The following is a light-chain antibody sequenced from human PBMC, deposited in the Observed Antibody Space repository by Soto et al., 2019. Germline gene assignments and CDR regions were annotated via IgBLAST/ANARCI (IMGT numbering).Light chain of an antibody. CDR2: DAS. J-gene: IGKJ1*01. V-gene: IGKV1-5*01. CDR1: QSISSW. Sequence: DIQMTQSPSTLSASVGVRVTITCRASQSISSWLAWYQQKPGKATKLLIYDASSLESGVPSRFSGSGSGTESTLTISSLQPDDFATYYCQQYNSYSFGQGTKVDIK. CDR3: QQYNSYS.